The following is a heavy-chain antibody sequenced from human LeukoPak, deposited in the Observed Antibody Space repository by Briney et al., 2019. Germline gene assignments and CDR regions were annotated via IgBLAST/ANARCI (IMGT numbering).Heavy chain of an antibody. J-gene: IGHJ5*02. CDR1: GNSFTSYW. V-gene: IGHV5-51*01. CDR2: IYPGDSDT. D-gene: IGHD6-13*01. Sequence: GESLKISCKGSGNSFTSYWIGCVRHILLKGLEWVGIIYPGDSDTRYSPSFQGQVTISADKSISTTYLQWSSLMASDTAMYYCARGEPAAGTNWFDPWGQGTLVTVSS. CDR3: ARGEPAAGTNWFDP.